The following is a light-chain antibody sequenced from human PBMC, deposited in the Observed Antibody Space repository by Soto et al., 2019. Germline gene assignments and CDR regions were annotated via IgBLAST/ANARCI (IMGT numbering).Light chain of an antibody. J-gene: IGLJ2*01. V-gene: IGLV2-14*03. CDR2: DVT. Sequence: QSALTQPASVSGSPGQSITISCTGTSSDVGSYNFVSWYQQHPGKAPKLMIYDVTNRPSGVSNRFSGSKSGNTASLTISGLQAEDEADYYCSSYTNRNTLVFGGGTKLTVL. CDR3: SSYTNRNTLV. CDR1: SSDVGSYNF.